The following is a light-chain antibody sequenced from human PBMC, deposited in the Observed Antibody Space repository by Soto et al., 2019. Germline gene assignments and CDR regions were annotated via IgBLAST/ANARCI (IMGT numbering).Light chain of an antibody. CDR3: QSYGSRLSRYV. Sequence: QSVLTQPPSVSEAPGQRVTISCTGSSSNIGAGYEAHWYQQVPGTAPKLLIYENNNRPSGVPDRFSGSKSGTSASLAITGLQSEDEAEYYCQSYGSRLSRYVLGTGTKVTVL. V-gene: IGLV1-40*01. J-gene: IGLJ1*01. CDR2: ENN. CDR1: SSNIGAGYE.